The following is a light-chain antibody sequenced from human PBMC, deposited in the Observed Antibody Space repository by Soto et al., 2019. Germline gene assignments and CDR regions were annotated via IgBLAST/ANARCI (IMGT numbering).Light chain of an antibody. J-gene: IGLJ3*02. Sequence: QSALTQPASVSGSPGQSITISCTGTSSDVGGYNYVSWYQQHPGKAPKLMIYDVSHRPSGVSNRFSGSKSGNTASLTISGLQAEDEADYYCGSYTSSSTRVFGGGTKLTVL. CDR2: DVS. V-gene: IGLV2-14*01. CDR1: SSDVGGYNY. CDR3: GSYTSSSTRV.